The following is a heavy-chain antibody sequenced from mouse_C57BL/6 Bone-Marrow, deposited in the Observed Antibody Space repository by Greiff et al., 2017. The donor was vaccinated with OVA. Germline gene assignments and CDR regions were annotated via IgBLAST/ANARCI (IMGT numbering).Heavy chain of an antibody. J-gene: IGHJ2*01. CDR1: GFNIKDDY. V-gene: IGHV14-4*01. Sequence: VHVKQSGAELVRPGASVKLSCTASGFNIKDDYMHWVKQRPEQGLEWIGWIDPENGDTEYASKFQGKATITADTSSNTAYLQLSSLTSEDTAVYYCTTPLYYYGSSFPYWGQGTTLTVSS. D-gene: IGHD1-1*01. CDR2: IDPENGDT. CDR3: TTPLYYYGSSFPY.